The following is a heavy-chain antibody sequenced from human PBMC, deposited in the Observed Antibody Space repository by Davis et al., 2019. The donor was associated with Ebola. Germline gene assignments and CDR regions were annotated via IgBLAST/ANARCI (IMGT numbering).Heavy chain of an antibody. D-gene: IGHD4-17*01. CDR1: GGSISSYY. CDR2: IYYSGST. Sequence: SETLSLTCTVSGGSISSYYWSWIRQPPGKGLEWIGYIYYSGSTNYNPSLKSRVTISVDTSKNQFSLKLSSVTAADTAVYYFARHNDYEVFDYWGQGTLVTVSS. CDR3: ARHNDYEVFDY. V-gene: IGHV4-59*08. J-gene: IGHJ4*02.